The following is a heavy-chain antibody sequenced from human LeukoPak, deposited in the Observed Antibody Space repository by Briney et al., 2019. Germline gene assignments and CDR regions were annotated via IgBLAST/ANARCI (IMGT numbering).Heavy chain of an antibody. V-gene: IGHV3-23*01. Sequence: GGSLRLSCAASGFTFSSYAMSWVRQAPGNGLEWVSAISGSGGSTYYADSVKGRFTISRDNSKNTLYLQMNSLRSDDTAVCYCARDSAYSSSWDPTRPKNWFDPWGQGTLVTVSS. CDR3: ARDSAYSSSWDPTRPKNWFDP. J-gene: IGHJ5*02. CDR1: GFTFSSYA. D-gene: IGHD6-13*01. CDR2: ISGSGGST.